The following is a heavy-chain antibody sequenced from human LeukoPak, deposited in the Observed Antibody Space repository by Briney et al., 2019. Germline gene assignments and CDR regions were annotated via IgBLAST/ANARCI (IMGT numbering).Heavy chain of an antibody. J-gene: IGHJ4*02. V-gene: IGHV3-74*01. CDR2: ITTDGTVT. D-gene: IGHD6-19*01. CDR1: GLTFVKYW. CDR3: GAKQWLAAPSDS. Sequence: GGSLTLSRSPSGLTFVKYWMLSVRPTPGKRLESVSRITTDGTVTTYPDSVKGRFTVSGDNADNTMFLQMNSVSDEDTAVYYCGAKQWLAAPSDSWGQGTPVTVSS.